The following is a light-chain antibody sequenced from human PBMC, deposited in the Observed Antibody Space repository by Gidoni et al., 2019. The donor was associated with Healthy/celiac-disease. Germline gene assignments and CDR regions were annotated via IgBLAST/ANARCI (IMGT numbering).Light chain of an antibody. J-gene: IGKJ4*01. CDR2: GAS. CDR3: QQYGSSPLT. Sequence: IVLTQSPGTLSLSPGERATHTCRTSQSVSSSYLAWYQQKPGQAPRLLIYGASSRATGITDRFSGSGSGTDFTLTISRLEPEDFAVYYCQQYGSSPLTFGGGTKVEIK. V-gene: IGKV3-20*01. CDR1: QSVSSSY.